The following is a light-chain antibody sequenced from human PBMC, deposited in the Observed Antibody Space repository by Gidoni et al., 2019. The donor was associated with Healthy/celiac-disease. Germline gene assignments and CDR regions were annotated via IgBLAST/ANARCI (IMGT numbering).Light chain of an antibody. J-gene: IGKJ1*01. V-gene: IGKV1-5*01. CDR2: DAS. CDR3: QQYKT. Sequence: DIQMTQSPSTLSASVGDRVTITCRASQSISSWLAWYQQKPGKAPKLLIYDASSLESGVSSRFSGSGSGTEFTLTISSLQPDDFATYYCQQYKTFGQXTKVEIK. CDR1: QSISSW.